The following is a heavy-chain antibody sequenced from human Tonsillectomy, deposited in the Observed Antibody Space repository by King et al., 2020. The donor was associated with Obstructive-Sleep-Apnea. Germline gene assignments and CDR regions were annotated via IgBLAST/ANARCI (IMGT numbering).Heavy chain of an antibody. D-gene: IGHD1-26*01. J-gene: IGHJ4*02. CDR1: GFTFSRYT. Sequence: QLVQSGGGVGQPGRSLRLSCTASGFTFSRYTIQWVRQGPGKGLEWGALISYDGNNEVYAEPVKGRFTLSRDNSKNTVSLQMNRLRAEDTAVYYCARVLGATMGFDYWGQGTLVTVSS. CDR3: ARVLGATMGFDY. V-gene: IGHV3-30*04. CDR2: ISYDGNNE.